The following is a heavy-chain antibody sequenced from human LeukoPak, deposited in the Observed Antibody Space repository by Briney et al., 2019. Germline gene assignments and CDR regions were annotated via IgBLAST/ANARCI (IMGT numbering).Heavy chain of an antibody. V-gene: IGHV1-18*01. D-gene: IGHD5-12*01. Sequence: ASVKVSCKASGYTFSSYGISWVRQAPGQGLEWMGWISAPCYNTNFAQEFQGRVTMTTDTSTSTASMELRSLRSDDTAVYYCARDQGIYNHRIIDSWGQGTLVTVSS. CDR2: ISAPCYNT. CDR3: ARDQGIYNHRIIDS. CDR1: GYTFSSYG. J-gene: IGHJ4*02.